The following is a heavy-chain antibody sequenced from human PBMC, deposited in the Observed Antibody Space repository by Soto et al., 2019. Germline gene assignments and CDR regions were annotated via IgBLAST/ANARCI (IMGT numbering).Heavy chain of an antibody. Sequence: SGPTLVNPTQTLTLTCTFSGFSITGNGEGVGWIRQPPGKALEWLALIYWADDKRYSPSLRNRLTITLDNSKDQVILTMTDMGPADTATYYCAHGYVQLLATFHYFDSWGQGTQVSVSS. CDR2: IYWADDK. D-gene: IGHD2-2*01. V-gene: IGHV2-5*02. J-gene: IGHJ4*02. CDR1: GFSITGNGEG. CDR3: AHGYVQLLATFHYFDS.